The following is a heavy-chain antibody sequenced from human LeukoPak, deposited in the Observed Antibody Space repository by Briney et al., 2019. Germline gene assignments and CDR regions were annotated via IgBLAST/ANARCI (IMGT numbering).Heavy chain of an antibody. J-gene: IGHJ3*02. CDR3: EVVVAATPYAFDI. CDR2: ISYDGSNK. Sequence: GGSLRLSCAASGFTFSSYGMHWVRQAPGKGLKWVAVISYDGSNKYYADSVKGRFTISRDNSKNTLYLQMNSLRAEDTAVYYCEVVVAATPYAFDIWGQGTMVTVSS. D-gene: IGHD2-15*01. V-gene: IGHV3-30*03. CDR1: GFTFSSYG.